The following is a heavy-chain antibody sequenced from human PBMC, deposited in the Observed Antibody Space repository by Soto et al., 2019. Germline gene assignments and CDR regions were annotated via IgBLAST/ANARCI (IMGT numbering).Heavy chain of an antibody. V-gene: IGHV5-51*01. CDR2: IYPGDSDA. CDR1: GYSFTSYW. CDR3: ARRGIAARPVYYYYGMDV. D-gene: IGHD6-6*01. Sequence: PGESLKISCKGSGYSFTSYWIGWVRQMPGKGLEWMGIIYPGDSDARYSPSFQGQVTISADKSISTAYLQWSSLKASDTAMYYCARRGIAARPVYYYYGMDVWGQGTTVTVSS. J-gene: IGHJ6*02.